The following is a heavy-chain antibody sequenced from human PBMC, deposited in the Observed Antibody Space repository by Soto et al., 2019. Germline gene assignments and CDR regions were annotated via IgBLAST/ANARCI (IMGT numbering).Heavy chain of an antibody. V-gene: IGHV3-7*01. CDR2: IKQDGSEK. J-gene: IGHJ6*02. CDR1: GFTFSSYW. Sequence: PGGSLRLSCAASGFTFSSYWMSWVRQAPGKGLEWVANIKQDGSEKYYVDSVKGRFTISRDNAKNSLYLQMNSLRAEDTAVYYCARDHPAGTFYYYYYGMDVRGQGTTVTVSS. CDR3: ARDHPAGTFYYYYYGMDV. D-gene: IGHD6-13*01.